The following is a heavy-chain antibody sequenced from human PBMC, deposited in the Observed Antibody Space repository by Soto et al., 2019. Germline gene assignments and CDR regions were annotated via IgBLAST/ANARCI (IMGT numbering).Heavy chain of an antibody. CDR3: AFSYHVNY. CDR2: VSPSGDET. J-gene: IGHJ4*02. Sequence: EVQLLESGGGLVQPGGSLRLSCVASGFTFTTYAMSWVRQAPDKGLEWVSSVSPSGDETYYADSVKGRLTISRDNTRNTLYLQMNSLRGEDTAVYYCAFSYHVNYWGQGTLVTVAS. CDR1: GFTFTTYA. V-gene: IGHV3-23*01. D-gene: IGHD2-2*01.